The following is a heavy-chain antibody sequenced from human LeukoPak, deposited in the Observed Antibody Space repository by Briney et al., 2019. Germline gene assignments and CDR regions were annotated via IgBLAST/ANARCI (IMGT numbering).Heavy chain of an antibody. CDR3: ARQGYGGHSRGAADY. J-gene: IGHJ4*02. Sequence: PGRSLRLSCAASGFTFSKFAMHWVRQAPGKGLEWVALISYDESNKYYADSVKGRLTVSRDNSKNTLYLQMNSLRAEDTAVYYCARQGYGGHSRGAADYWGQGTLVTVSS. CDR2: ISYDESNK. V-gene: IGHV3-30*04. D-gene: IGHD4-23*01. CDR1: GFTFSKFA.